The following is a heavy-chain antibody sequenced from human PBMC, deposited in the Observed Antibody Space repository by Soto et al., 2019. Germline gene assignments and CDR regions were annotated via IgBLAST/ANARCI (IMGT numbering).Heavy chain of an antibody. Sequence: PSETLSLTCTVSGGSISSGGYYWSWIRQHPGKGLEWIGYIYYSGSTYYNPSLKSRVTISVDTSKNQFSLKLSSVTAADTAVYYCARVTDDYFWGSYRYTAPRGYFQHWGQGTLVTVSS. CDR1: GGSISSGGYY. D-gene: IGHD3-16*02. V-gene: IGHV4-31*03. J-gene: IGHJ1*01. CDR3: ARVTDDYFWGSYRYTAPRGYFQH. CDR2: IYYSGST.